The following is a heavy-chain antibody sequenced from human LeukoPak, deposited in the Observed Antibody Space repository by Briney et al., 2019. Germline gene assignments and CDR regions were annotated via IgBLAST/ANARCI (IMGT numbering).Heavy chain of an antibody. D-gene: IGHD2-8*01. CDR3: AKGLVLHSGYY. CDR2: ISYDGSNK. CDR1: GFTFSNYG. V-gene: IGHV3-30*18. Sequence: GGSLRLSCAPSGFTFSNYGMHWVRQAPGKGLEWVAVISYDGSNKYYADSVKGRFTISRDNSKNTLYLQMNSLRAEDTAVYYCAKGLVLHSGYYWGQGTLVTVSS. J-gene: IGHJ4*02.